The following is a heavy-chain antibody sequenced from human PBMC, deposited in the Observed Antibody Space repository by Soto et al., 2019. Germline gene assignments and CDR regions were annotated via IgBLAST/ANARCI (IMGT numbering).Heavy chain of an antibody. V-gene: IGHV3-30*18. CDR2: ISYDGSEK. CDR1: GFTFSSYA. Sequence: QVQLVESGGGVVQPGRSLRLSCAASGFTFSSYAMHWVRQAPGKGMEWVAVISYDGSEKYYADSVKGRFTISRDNSKNTLNLQMNSLRADDTAVYYCAKALGELSPESYDYWGHGTLITVSS. D-gene: IGHD3-16*02. J-gene: IGHJ4*01. CDR3: AKALGELSPESYDY.